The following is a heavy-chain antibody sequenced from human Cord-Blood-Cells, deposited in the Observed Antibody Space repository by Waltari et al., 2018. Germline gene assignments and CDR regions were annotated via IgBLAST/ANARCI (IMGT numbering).Heavy chain of an antibody. Sequence: PSGTLSLTCAVSGGTISSSNWWSWVRQPPGKWLEWIGEIYHSGSTNYNPSLKSRVTISVHKSKNQFSLKLSSVTAADTAVYYCARAAPGVPDYWGQGTLVTVSS. V-gene: IGHV4-4*02. CDR1: GGTISSSNW. CDR2: IYHSGST. J-gene: IGHJ4*02. CDR3: ARAAPGVPDY. D-gene: IGHD7-27*01.